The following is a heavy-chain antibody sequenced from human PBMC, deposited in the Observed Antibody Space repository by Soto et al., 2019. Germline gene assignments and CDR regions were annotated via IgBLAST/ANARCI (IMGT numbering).Heavy chain of an antibody. J-gene: IGHJ4*02. Sequence: GGSLRLSCAASGFTFSSYWMSWVRQAPGKGLEWVANIKQDGSEKYYVDSVKGRFTISRDNAKNSLYLQMNSLRAEDTAVYYCAKSGGVGSGSYFDYWGQGTLGTVSS. CDR2: IKQDGSEK. V-gene: IGHV3-7*05. CDR1: GFTFSSYW. CDR3: AKSGGVGSGSYFDY. D-gene: IGHD1-26*01.